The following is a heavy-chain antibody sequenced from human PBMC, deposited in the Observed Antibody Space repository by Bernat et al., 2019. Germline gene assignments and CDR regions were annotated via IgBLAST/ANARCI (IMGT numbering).Heavy chain of an antibody. J-gene: IGHJ4*02. Sequence: EVQLLESGGDLVQPGGSLRLSCAASGFTFSTYAMSWVRQAPGKGLGWVSSFSGRGGATYYADSVKGRFIISRDNSKNTLNLRMNSLRAEDTAVYYCAKDLGSGWYSFDYWGQGTLVTVPS. CDR3: AKDLGSGWYSFDY. CDR2: FSGRGGAT. CDR1: GFTFSTYA. V-gene: IGHV3-23*01. D-gene: IGHD6-19*01.